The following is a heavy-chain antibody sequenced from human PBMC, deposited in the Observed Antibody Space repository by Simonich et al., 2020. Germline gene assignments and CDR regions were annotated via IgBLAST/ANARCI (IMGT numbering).Heavy chain of an antibody. CDR2: ISSSGSTI. D-gene: IGHD3-10*01. CDR3: ARDTSYYGSGSYYFDY. CDR1: GFTFSSYE. V-gene: IGHV3-48*03. Sequence: QPGGSLRLSCAASGFTFSSYEMNWVRQAPGKGLEWVSYISSSGSTIYYADSVKGRFTISRDNAKNSLYLQINSLRAEDTAVYYCARDTSYYGSGSYYFDYWGQGTLVTVSS. J-gene: IGHJ4*02.